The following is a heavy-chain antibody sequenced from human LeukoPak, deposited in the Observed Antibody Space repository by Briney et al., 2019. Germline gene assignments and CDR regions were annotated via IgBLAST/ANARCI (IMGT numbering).Heavy chain of an antibody. Sequence: GGSLRLSCAASGFTFSSYSMNWVRQAPGKGLEWVAVISYDGSNKYYADSVKGRFTISRDNSKNTLYLQMNSLRTEDTAVYYCAKENPVLLWFGEFYGMDVWGQGTTVTVSS. CDR3: AKENPVLLWFGEFYGMDV. CDR2: ISYDGSNK. J-gene: IGHJ6*02. CDR1: GFTFSSYS. D-gene: IGHD3-10*01. V-gene: IGHV3-30*18.